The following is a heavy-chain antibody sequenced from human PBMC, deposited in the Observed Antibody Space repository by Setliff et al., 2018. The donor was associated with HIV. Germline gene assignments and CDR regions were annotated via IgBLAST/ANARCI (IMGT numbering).Heavy chain of an antibody. V-gene: IGHV4-39*07. CDR1: GGSITTTIYY. J-gene: IGHJ4*02. CDR3: ARARGPPLPVLDF. Sequence: SETLSLTCTVSGGSITTTIYYWGWVRQSPGKGLEWIGVIYYRGSAYYNLSLQSRVTLSVDTSKNSFSLHLTSVTAAYTAVYFCARARGPPLPVLDFWGPGTLVTVSS. D-gene: IGHD3-10*01. CDR2: IYYRGSA.